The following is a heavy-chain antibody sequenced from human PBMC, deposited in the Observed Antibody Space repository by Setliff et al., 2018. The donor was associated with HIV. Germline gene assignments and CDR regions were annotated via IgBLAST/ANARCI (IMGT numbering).Heavy chain of an antibody. Sequence: SQTLSLTCAISGDSVSSNSGSWNWIRQSPSRGLEWLGRTYYRSKWYNQYAVSLKSRISINPDTSKNQFSLKLSSVTAADTAVYYCASRGAAMWRGLFVGFENWGQGTLVTVSS. V-gene: IGHV6-1*01. CDR2: TYYRSKWYN. J-gene: IGHJ4*02. D-gene: IGHD1-26*01. CDR1: GDSVSSNSGS. CDR3: ASRGAAMWRGLFVGFEN.